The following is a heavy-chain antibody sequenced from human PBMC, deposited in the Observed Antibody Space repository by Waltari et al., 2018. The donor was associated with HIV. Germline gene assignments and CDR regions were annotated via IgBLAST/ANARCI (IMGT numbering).Heavy chain of an antibody. CDR3: ARVHSSSWIALDI. Sequence: QVQLQESGSGLVKPSETLSLTCTVSGGSISSYYWSWVRQPPGKGLEWIGYIYYSGSTNSIPSLKSRVTISVDTSKNQFSLELSSVTAADTAVYFCARVHSSSWIALDIWGQGTMVTVSS. CDR2: IYYSGST. D-gene: IGHD6-13*01. J-gene: IGHJ3*02. CDR1: GGSISSYY. V-gene: IGHV4-59*01.